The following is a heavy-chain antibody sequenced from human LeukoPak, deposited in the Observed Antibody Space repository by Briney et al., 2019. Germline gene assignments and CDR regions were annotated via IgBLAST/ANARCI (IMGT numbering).Heavy chain of an antibody. V-gene: IGHV4-59*08. Sequence: SETLSLTCTVSGGSISSYYWSWIRQPPGKGLEWIGYIYYSGSTNYNPSLKSRVTISVDTSKKQISLKLSSVTAADTAVYYCAGRTDSPNSFDCWGQGTLVTVSS. CDR3: AGRTDSPNSFDC. D-gene: IGHD1-1*01. CDR2: IYYSGST. J-gene: IGHJ4*02. CDR1: GGSISSYY.